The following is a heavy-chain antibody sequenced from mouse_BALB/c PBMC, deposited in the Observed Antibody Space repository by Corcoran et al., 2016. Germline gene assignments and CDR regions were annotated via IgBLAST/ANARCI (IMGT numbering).Heavy chain of an antibody. CDR3: ARTPRGDYYGCSYGYSDV. D-gene: IGHD1-1*01. CDR2: INPYNDCT. Sequence: EVKLQQAGPELVQPGASVKMSCKAAGYTFTSYVMHWVRQNPGQGLEWIGYINPYNDCTKYNEKFKVKATLTSDKSSSTAYMELSSLTSEDSAAYYGARTPRGDYYGCSYGYSDVWGAGTTVTVSS. V-gene: IGHV1S136*01. J-gene: IGHJ1*01. CDR1: GYTFTSYV.